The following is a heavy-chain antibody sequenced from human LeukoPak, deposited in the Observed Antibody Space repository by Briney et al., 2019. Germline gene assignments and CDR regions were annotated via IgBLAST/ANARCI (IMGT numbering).Heavy chain of an antibody. J-gene: IGHJ4*02. V-gene: IGHV3-30*01. CDR1: GFTFSSYA. D-gene: IGHD1-26*01. CDR3: ARASYWVLDY. Sequence: GGSLRLSCAASGFTFSSYAMHWVRQAPGKGLEWVAVISYDGSNKYYADSVKGRFTISRDNSKSTLYLQMNSLRAEDTAVYYCARASYWVLDYWGQGTLVTVSS. CDR2: ISYDGSNK.